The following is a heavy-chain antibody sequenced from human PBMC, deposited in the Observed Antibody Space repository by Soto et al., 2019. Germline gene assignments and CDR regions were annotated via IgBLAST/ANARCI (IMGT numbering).Heavy chain of an antibody. Sequence: GGSLRLSCAASGFTFSSYGMHWVRQAPGKGLEWVAVISYDGSNKYYADSVKGRFTISRDNSKNTLYLQMNSLRAEDTAVYYCAKVASSTVTSYFDYWGQGT. D-gene: IGHD4-17*01. CDR3: AKVASSTVTSYFDY. V-gene: IGHV3-30*18. J-gene: IGHJ4*02. CDR2: ISYDGSNK. CDR1: GFTFSSYG.